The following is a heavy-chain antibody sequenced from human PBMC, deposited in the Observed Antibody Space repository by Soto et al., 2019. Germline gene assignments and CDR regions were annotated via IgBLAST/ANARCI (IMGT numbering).Heavy chain of an antibody. CDR3: ARGHSSSWPDY. J-gene: IGHJ4*02. CDR1: GYTFPNYG. CDR2: ISAYNGTT. Sequence: QVQLVQSGAEVKKPGASVKDSCKAYGYTFPNYGIIWVRQAPGQGLEWMGWISAYNGTTDYAEKLQGRVTMTTDTSTNTAYMDLRSLKSDDTAVYYCARGHSSSWPDYWGPGTLVTVSS. V-gene: IGHV1-18*01. D-gene: IGHD6-13*01.